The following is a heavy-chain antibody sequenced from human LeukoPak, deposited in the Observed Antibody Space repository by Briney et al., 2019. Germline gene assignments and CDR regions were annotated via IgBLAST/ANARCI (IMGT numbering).Heavy chain of an antibody. CDR2: ISSSSSYI. D-gene: IGHD6-13*01. Sequence: GGSLRLSCAASGFTFSSYSMNWVRQAPGKGLEWVSSISSSSSYIYYADSVKGRFTISRDNAKNSLYLQMNSLRAEDTAVYYCARRGIAAAGPDYWGQGTLVTVSS. V-gene: IGHV3-21*01. CDR3: ARRGIAAAGPDY. CDR1: GFTFSSYS. J-gene: IGHJ4*02.